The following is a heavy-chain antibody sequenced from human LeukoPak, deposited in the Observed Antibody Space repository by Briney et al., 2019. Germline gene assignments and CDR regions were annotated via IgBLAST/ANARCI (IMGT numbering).Heavy chain of an antibody. CDR3: ARGRGSGAPDRPYRSSTSCYNWFDP. D-gene: IGHD2-2*01. CDR1: GGSFSGYY. J-gene: IGHJ5*02. V-gene: IGHV4-34*01. CDR2: INHSGST. Sequence: PSETLSLTCAVYGGSFSGYYWSWIRQPPGKGLEWIGEINHSGSTNYNPSLKSRVTISVDTSKNQFSLKLSSVTAADTAVYYCARGRGSGAPDRPYRSSTSCYNWFDPWGQGTLVTVSS.